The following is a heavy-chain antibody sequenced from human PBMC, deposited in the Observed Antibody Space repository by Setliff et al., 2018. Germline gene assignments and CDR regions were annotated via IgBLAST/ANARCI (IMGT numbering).Heavy chain of an antibody. J-gene: IGHJ3*02. D-gene: IGHD1-1*01. CDR2: ISPYNGHT. CDR3: LRDRPYINSPENAFDI. Sequence: ASVKVSCKASGYTLSNSILSWVRQAPGQGLDWLGWISPYNGHTNYAQNLQGRVTMTTDTSTNTAYMEMRGLRSDDTAVYYCLRDRPYINSPENAFDIWGQGTTVTVSS. CDR1: GYTLSNSI. V-gene: IGHV1-18*01.